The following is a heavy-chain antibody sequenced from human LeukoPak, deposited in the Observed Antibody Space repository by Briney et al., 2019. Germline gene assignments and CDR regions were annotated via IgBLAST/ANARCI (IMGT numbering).Heavy chain of an antibody. CDR2: ISSSGSTI. Sequence: GGSLRLSCAASGFTFSSYEMNWVRQAPGKGLEWVSYISSSGSTIYYADSVKGRFTISRDNAKNSLYLQMHSLRAEDTAVYYCARNDYSNGGFDPWGRGTLVTVSS. CDR3: ARNDYSNGGFDP. D-gene: IGHD4-11*01. J-gene: IGHJ5*02. CDR1: GFTFSSYE. V-gene: IGHV3-48*03.